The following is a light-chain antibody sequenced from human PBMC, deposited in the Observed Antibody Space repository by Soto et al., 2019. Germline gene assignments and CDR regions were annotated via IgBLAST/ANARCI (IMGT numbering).Light chain of an antibody. CDR2: DAS. CDR1: QSVSRR. CDR3: HTYNSYSLHT. V-gene: IGKV1-5*01. Sequence: DIQMTQSPSTLSASVGDRITITCRASQSVSRRLAWFQQKPGKAPKLLIYDASSLESGVPSRFSGRGSGTKFTLTTSSLQPNDCATYYCHTYNSYSLHTFGQGTKLEIK. J-gene: IGKJ2*01.